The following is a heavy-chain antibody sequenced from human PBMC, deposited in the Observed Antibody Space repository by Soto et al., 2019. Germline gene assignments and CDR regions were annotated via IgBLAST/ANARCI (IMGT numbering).Heavy chain of an antibody. CDR1: GYSFPGFW. V-gene: IGHV5-51*01. D-gene: IGHD5-12*01. J-gene: IGHJ4*02. CDR3: ARRGAGYNYDY. Sequence: SLKISCGASGYSFPGFWIGWVRQMPGKGLEWLGIIFPGDSDTRYSPSFQGQVTISVDKSISTAYLQWSSLKASDTAMYYCARRGAGYNYDYWGQGTLVTVSS. CDR2: IFPGDSDT.